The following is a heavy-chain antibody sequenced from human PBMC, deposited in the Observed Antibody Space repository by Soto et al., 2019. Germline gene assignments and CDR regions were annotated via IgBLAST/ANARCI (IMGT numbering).Heavy chain of an antibody. J-gene: IGHJ6*03. CDR3: VRGSTSSHYHHMDV. V-gene: IGHV3-64*02. D-gene: IGHD2-2*01. CDR2: ISGNGGTT. CDR1: GFNFSTYA. Sequence: GGSLRLSCAASGFNFSTYAMHWVRQAPGKGPEYVSAISGNGGTTYFADSVKGRFTISRDNSKDTLSLQMGSLRAEDTAVYYCVRGSTSSHYHHMDVWGKGTTVTVSS.